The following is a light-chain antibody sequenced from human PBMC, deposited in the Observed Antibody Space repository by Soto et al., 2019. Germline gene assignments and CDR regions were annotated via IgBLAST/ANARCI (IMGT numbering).Light chain of an antibody. CDR3: SSYRRDNTQL. Sequence: QSALTQPASVSGSPGQSITISCTGSRGDVGGYGLVSWYQQYPDKGPTPIIYEVTNRPSGVSARFSGSKSGDTASLIISGLQAEDEADYYCSSYRRDNTQLFGTGTKVTVL. CDR1: RGDVGGYGL. V-gene: IGLV2-14*01. CDR2: EVT. J-gene: IGLJ1*01.